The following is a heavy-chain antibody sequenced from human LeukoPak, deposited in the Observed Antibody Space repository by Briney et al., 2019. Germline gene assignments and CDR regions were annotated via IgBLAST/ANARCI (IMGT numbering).Heavy chain of an antibody. Sequence: SETLSLTCAVYSGSFSGYYWSWIRQPPGKGLEWIGEINHSGSTNYNPSLKSRVTISVDTSKNQFSLKLSSVTAADTAVYYCARVFLDDSSGSYYINWYFDLWGRGTLVTVSS. D-gene: IGHD3-22*01. V-gene: IGHV4-34*01. CDR2: INHSGST. CDR3: ARVFLDDSSGSYYINWYFDL. J-gene: IGHJ2*01. CDR1: SGSFSGYY.